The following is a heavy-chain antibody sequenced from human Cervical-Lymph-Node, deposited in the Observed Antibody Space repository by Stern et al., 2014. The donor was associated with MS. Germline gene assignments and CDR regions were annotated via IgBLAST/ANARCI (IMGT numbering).Heavy chain of an antibody. Sequence: QVQLVESGGEVKKPGASVKVSCKASGDTFTSLGISWVRQAPGQGLEWMGWISAYNGNTTYAQKLQGRVTLTTDTSTSTAYMELRSLTSDDTAAYYCASGSLEGFDPWGQGTLVTVSS. CDR2: ISAYNGNT. CDR3: ASGSLEGFDP. CDR1: GDTFTSLG. D-gene: IGHD5-24*01. V-gene: IGHV1-18*01. J-gene: IGHJ5*02.